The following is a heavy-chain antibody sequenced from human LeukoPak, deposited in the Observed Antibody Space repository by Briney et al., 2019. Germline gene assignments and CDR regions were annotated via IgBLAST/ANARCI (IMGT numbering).Heavy chain of an antibody. D-gene: IGHD5-18*01. CDR3: AKDQNEGWIQGDGERGTFDY. CDR2: IRYDGSNK. J-gene: IGHJ4*02. CDR1: GFTFSSYG. V-gene: IGHV3-30*02. Sequence: GGSLRLSCAASGFTFSSYGMHWVRQAPGKGLEWVAFIRYDGSNKYYADSVKGRFTISRDNSKNTLYLQMNSLRAEDTAVYYCAKDQNEGWIQGDGERGTFDYWGQGTLVTVSS.